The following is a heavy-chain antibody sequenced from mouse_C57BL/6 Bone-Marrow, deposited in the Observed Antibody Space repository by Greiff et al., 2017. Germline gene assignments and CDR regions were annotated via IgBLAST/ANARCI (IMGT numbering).Heavy chain of an antibody. CDR2: FYPGSGSI. D-gene: IGHD2-10*02. CDR1: GYAFSSSW. CDR3: ARHERGYDYYAMDY. Sequence: QVQLKQSGPELVKPGASVKISCKASGYAFSSSWMNWVKQRPGKGLEWIGWFYPGSGSIKYNEKFKDKATLTADKSSSTVYMELSRLTSEDSAVYFCARHERGYDYYAMDYWGQGTSVTVSS. V-gene: IGHV1-62-2*01. J-gene: IGHJ4*01.